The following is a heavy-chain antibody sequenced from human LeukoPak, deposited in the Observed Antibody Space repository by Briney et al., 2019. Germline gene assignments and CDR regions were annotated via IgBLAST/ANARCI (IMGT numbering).Heavy chain of an antibody. CDR1: GVTFSSYS. D-gene: IGHD2-2*01. J-gene: IGHJ5*02. Sequence: GGSLRLSCAATGVTFSSYSMNWVRQAPGKGLEWVSYIGSSSSYIYYADSVKGRFTISRDNAENSLYLQMNSVRAEDTAVYYCAREGFGYCSSTSCLNWFDPWGQGTLVTVSS. CDR3: AREGFGYCSSTSCLNWFDP. V-gene: IGHV3-21*01. CDR2: IGSSSSYI.